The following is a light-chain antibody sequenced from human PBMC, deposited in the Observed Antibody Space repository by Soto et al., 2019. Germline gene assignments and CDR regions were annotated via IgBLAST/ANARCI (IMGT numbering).Light chain of an antibody. CDR1: SSDVGSYNL. Sequence: QSVLTQPASVSGSPGQSITISCTGTSSDVGSYNLVSWYQQHPGKAPKLMIYEVSKRPSGVSNRFSGSKSGNTASLTISGLQAEDEADYYYCSYAGSSTPHYVFGTGTKVTVL. J-gene: IGLJ1*01. V-gene: IGLV2-23*02. CDR3: CSYAGSSTPHYV. CDR2: EVS.